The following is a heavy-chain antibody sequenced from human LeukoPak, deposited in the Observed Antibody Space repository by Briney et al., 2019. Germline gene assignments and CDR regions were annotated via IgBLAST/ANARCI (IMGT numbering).Heavy chain of an antibody. V-gene: IGHV1-8*01. CDR2: MNPNSGNT. CDR1: GYTFTSYD. Sequence: GASVKVSCKASGYTFTSYDINWVRQATGQGLEWMGWMNPNSGNTGYAQKFQGRVTMTRNTSISSAYMELSSLRSEDTAVYYVARGGFGRYFDRLWGDYYYGMDVWGQGTTVTVSS. CDR3: ARGGFGRYFDRLWGDYYYGMDV. J-gene: IGHJ6*02. D-gene: IGHD3-9*01.